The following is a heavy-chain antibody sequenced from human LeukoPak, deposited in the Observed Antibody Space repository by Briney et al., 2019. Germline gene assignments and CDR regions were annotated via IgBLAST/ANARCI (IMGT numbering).Heavy chain of an antibody. Sequence: GGSLRLSCAASGFTFSSYWMSWVRQAPGKGLEWVANIKQDGSEKYYVDSVKGRFTISRDNAKNSLYLQMNSLRAEDTAVYYCAKAPVTTCSGAYCYPFDYWSQGTLVTVSS. J-gene: IGHJ4*02. CDR3: AKAPVTTCSGAYCYPFDY. CDR1: GFTFSSYW. D-gene: IGHD2-15*01. V-gene: IGHV3-7*01. CDR2: IKQDGSEK.